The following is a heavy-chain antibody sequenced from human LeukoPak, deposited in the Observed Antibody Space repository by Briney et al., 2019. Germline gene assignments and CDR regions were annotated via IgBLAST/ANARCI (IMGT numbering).Heavy chain of an antibody. CDR3: ARVSVSGTYDY. V-gene: IGHV4-4*07. D-gene: IGHD1-26*01. CDR1: GGSVNSFY. CDR2: IYSSGGT. Sequence: SGTLSLTCTVSGGSVNSFYWTWIRQPGGEGLEWIGRIYSSGGTNYNPSLKNRVTMSVDTSKNQFSLKLTSVTAADTAVYYCARVSVSGTYDYWGQGTLVTVSS. J-gene: IGHJ4*02.